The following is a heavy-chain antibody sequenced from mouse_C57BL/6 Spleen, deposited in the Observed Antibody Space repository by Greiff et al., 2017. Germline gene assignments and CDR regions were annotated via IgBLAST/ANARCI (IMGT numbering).Heavy chain of an antibody. Sequence: QVHVKQPGAELVKPGASVKLSCKASGYTFTSYWMHWVKQRPGQGLEWIGMIHPNCGSTNYNEKFKSKATLTVDKSSSTAYMQLSSLTSEDSAVYYCARKFVTYYAMDYWGQGTSVTVSS. V-gene: IGHV1-64*01. CDR2: IHPNCGST. CDR1: GYTFTSYW. CDR3: ARKFVTYYAMDY. J-gene: IGHJ4*01. D-gene: IGHD2-12*01.